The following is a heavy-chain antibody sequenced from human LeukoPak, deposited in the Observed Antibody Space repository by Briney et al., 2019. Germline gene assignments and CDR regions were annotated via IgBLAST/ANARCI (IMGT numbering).Heavy chain of an antibody. D-gene: IGHD6-13*01. V-gene: IGHV4-59*01. J-gene: IGHJ6*02. CDR2: IYYSGST. Sequence: PSETLSLTCTVSGGSISSYYWSWIRQPPGKGLEGIGYIYYSGSTNYNPSLKSRVTISVDTSKNQFSLKLSSVTAADTAVYYCAAWYSSSWSGYYGMDVWGQGTTVTVSS. CDR3: AAWYSSSWSGYYGMDV. CDR1: GGSISSYY.